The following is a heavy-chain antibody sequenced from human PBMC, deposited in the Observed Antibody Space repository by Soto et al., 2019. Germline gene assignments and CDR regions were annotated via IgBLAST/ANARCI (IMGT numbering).Heavy chain of an antibody. CDR2: IGTAGDT. CDR1: GFSFSSYD. J-gene: IGHJ3*02. D-gene: IGHD6-13*01. Sequence: PGGSLRLSCAASGFSFSSYDMHWVRQATGKGLEWVSAIGTAGDTYYPGSVKGRFTISRENAKNSLYLQMNSLRAGDTAVYYCARGPLRKDFSSSWPWGAFDIWGQGTMVT. V-gene: IGHV3-13*04. CDR3: ARGPLRKDFSSSWPWGAFDI.